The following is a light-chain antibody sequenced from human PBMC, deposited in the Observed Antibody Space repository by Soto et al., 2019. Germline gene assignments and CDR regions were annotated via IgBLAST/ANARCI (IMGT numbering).Light chain of an antibody. CDR1: SSDIGSYNY. Sequence: QSALTQPASGTGVPGQSITISCTRTSSDIGSYNYVSWYQQHPGKAPKLIIYDVTNRPAGISSRFSASKSGDTASLTISVLQADDEADYFCSSYKSTSTPYVFGTGTKVTVL. J-gene: IGLJ1*01. CDR2: DVT. CDR3: SSYKSTSTPYV. V-gene: IGLV2-14*03.